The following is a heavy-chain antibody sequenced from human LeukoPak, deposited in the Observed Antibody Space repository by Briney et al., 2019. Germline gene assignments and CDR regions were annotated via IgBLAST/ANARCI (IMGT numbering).Heavy chain of an antibody. J-gene: IGHJ6*03. Sequence: SETLSLTCAVYGGSFSGYYWSWIRQPPGKGLEWIGEINHSGSTNYNPSLKSRVTISVDTSKNQFSLKLSSVTAADTAVYYCARMYSSGWYSLYYYYYMDVWGKGTTVTISS. V-gene: IGHV4-34*01. CDR2: INHSGST. CDR1: GGSFSGYY. CDR3: ARMYSSGWYSLYYYYYMDV. D-gene: IGHD6-19*01.